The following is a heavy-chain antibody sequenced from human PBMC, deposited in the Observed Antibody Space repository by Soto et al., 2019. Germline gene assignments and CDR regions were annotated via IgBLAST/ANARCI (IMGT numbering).Heavy chain of an antibody. D-gene: IGHD3-10*01. V-gene: IGHV3-23*01. CDR2: ISGSGGST. CDR1: GFTFSSYA. Sequence: GGSLRLSCAASGFTFSSYAMSWVRQTPGKGLEWVSAISGSGGSTYYADSVKGRFIISRDNSKNTLYLQMNSLRAEDTAVYYCAKDLSYENQLLWFGDAFDIWGQGTMVTVSS. CDR3: AKDLSYENQLLWFGDAFDI. J-gene: IGHJ3*02.